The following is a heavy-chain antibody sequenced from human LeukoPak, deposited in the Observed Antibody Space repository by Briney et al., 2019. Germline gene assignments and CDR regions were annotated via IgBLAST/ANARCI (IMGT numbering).Heavy chain of an antibody. J-gene: IGHJ3*02. D-gene: IGHD2-2*01. Sequence: GRSLRLSCAASGFTFSSYGMHWVRQAPGKGLEWVAVISYDGSNKYYADSVKGRFTISRDNSKNTLYLQMNSLRAEDTAVYYCAKDLTVVPAAKRYDAFDIWGQGTMVTVSS. CDR1: GFTFSSYG. CDR2: ISYDGSNK. V-gene: IGHV3-30*18. CDR3: AKDLTVVPAAKRYDAFDI.